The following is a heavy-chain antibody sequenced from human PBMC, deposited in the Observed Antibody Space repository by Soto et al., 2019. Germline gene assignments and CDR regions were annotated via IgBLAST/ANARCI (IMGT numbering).Heavy chain of an antibody. J-gene: IGHJ5*02. V-gene: IGHV4-59*01. Sequence: SETLSLTCTVTGGSIITFLWNWIRQPPVKGLELIGNIYYSLSTNXXPSLKSRXXISVYTSKNQXSLKLXSLTAADTAVYYCARGRILGPWVRGALVTVSS. D-gene: IGHD2-15*01. CDR2: IYYSLST. CDR1: GGSIITFL. CDR3: ARGRILGP.